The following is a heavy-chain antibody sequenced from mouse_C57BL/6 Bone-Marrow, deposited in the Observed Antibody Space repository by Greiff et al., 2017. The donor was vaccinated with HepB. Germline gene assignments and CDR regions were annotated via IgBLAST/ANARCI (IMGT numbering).Heavy chain of an antibody. D-gene: IGHD1-1*01. CDR1: GFTFSSYA. V-gene: IGHV5-4*03. Sequence: EVMLVESGGGLVKPGGSLKLSCAASGFTFSSYAMSWVRRTPEKRLEWVATISDGSSYTYYPDNVKSRFTISRDNAKNNLHLQMSHLKSEDTAMYYCGRGDYGISPFDYWGQGTLLTVSA. CDR2: ISDGSSYT. CDR3: GRGDYGISPFDY. J-gene: IGHJ3*01.